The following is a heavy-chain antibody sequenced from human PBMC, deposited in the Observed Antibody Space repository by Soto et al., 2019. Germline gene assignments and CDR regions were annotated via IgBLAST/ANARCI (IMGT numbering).Heavy chain of an antibody. J-gene: IGHJ4*02. Sequence: ASVKVSCTASGYTFTTYDINWVRQATGQGLEWMGWMNPNSGNTGYAQKFQGRVTMTRNTSISTAYMELSSLSSEDTAVYYCAGGPLNIMTGYGVDWDQRPLFTVSS. CDR2: MNPNSGNT. CDR3: AGGPLNIMTGYGVD. D-gene: IGHD3-9*01. CDR1: GYTFTTYD. V-gene: IGHV1-8*01.